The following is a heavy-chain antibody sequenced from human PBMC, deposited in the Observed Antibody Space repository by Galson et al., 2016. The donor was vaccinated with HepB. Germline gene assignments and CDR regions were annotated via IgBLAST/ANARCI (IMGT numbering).Heavy chain of an antibody. V-gene: IGHV4-31*11. Sequence: TLSLTCGVSGGSTRSDGYSWNWIRQNPGKGLEWVGSIYNRGSTYYNPSLQSRLTISVDASKNQFSLQLTYVTAADTAIYYCARAHSPYYGSGSGYYFDLWGRGTLVTVSS. J-gene: IGHJ2*01. CDR1: GGSTRSDGYS. CDR3: ARAHSPYYGSGSGYYFDL. CDR2: IYNRGST. D-gene: IGHD3-10*01.